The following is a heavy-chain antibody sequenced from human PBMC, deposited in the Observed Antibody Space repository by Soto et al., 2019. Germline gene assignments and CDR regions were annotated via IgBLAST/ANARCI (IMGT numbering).Heavy chain of an antibody. V-gene: IGHV4-34*01. CDR3: ARVIAAAGTGSYYYYGMDV. Sequence: PSETMSLTCAVYGGSFSGYDWSWIRQPPGKGLEWIGEINHSGSTNYNPSLKSRVTISVDTSKNQFSLKLSSVTAADTAVYYCARVIAAAGTGSYYYYGMDVWGQGTTVTVSS. D-gene: IGHD6-13*01. J-gene: IGHJ6*02. CDR2: INHSGST. CDR1: GGSFSGYD.